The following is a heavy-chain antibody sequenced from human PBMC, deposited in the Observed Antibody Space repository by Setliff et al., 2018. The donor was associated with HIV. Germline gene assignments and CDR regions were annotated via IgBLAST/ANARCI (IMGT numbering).Heavy chain of an antibody. D-gene: IGHD2-2*01. V-gene: IGHV1-18*01. J-gene: IGHJ5*02. CDR1: GYIFNTNG. CDR2: ISAYNGNT. CDR3: ARDSCSSTSCPNWFDP. Sequence: ASVKVSCKGSGYIFNTNGISWVRQAPGQGLEWMGWISAYNGNTNYAQRFQGRVTMTTDTSTSTAYMELRSLGSDDTAVYFCARDSCSSTSCPNWFDPWGQGTLVTVSS.